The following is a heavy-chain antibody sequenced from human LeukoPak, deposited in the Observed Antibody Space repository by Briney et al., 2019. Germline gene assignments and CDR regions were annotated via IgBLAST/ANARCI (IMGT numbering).Heavy chain of an antibody. D-gene: IGHD6-25*01. CDR1: GGTFSSYA. J-gene: IGHJ4*02. Sequence: SVKVSCKASGGTFSSYAISWVRQAPGQGLEWMGRIIPILGIANYAQKFQGRVTITADESTSTAYMELSSLRSEDTAVYYCATDWGSSGTGGYWGQGTLVTVSS. CDR2: IIPILGIA. V-gene: IGHV1-69*04. CDR3: ATDWGSSGTGGY.